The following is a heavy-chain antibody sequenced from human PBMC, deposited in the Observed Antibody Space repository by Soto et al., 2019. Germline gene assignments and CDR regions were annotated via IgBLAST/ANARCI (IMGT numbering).Heavy chain of an antibody. CDR2: IWYDGSNK. Sequence: GGSLRLSCAASGFTFSSYGMHWVRQAPGKGLEWVAVIWYDGSNKYYADSVKGRFTISRDNAKNSLYLQMNSLRDEDTAVYYCARVFGYYDSSGYYYYYYGMDVWGQGTTDPVSS. V-gene: IGHV3-33*01. J-gene: IGHJ6*02. D-gene: IGHD3-22*01. CDR3: ARVFGYYDSSGYYYYYYGMDV. CDR1: GFTFSSYG.